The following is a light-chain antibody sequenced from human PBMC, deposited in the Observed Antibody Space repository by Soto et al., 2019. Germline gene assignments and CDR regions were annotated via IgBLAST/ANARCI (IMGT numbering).Light chain of an antibody. J-gene: IGKJ3*01. CDR3: QQRHNLPHT. CDR2: DAS. CDR1: QDINSY. V-gene: IGKV1-33*01. Sequence: DIQMTQSPSSLSAYVGDRVTITCQASQDINSYLIWYQQKPGKVPKVLIYDASNLETGVPSRFSGSGSGTDFAFTISSLQPEDIATYYCQQRHNLPHTFGPGTKVDIK.